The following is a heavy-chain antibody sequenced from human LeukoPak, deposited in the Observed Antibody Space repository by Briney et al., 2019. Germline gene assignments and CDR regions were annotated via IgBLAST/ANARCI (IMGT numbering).Heavy chain of an antibody. CDR1: GGSFSGYY. CDR3: ARRPYYYDSSGHQEDY. D-gene: IGHD3-22*01. Sequence: PSETLSLTCAVYGGSFSGYYWSWIRQPPGKGLEWIGEINHSGSTYYNPSLKSRVTISVDTSKNQFSLKLSSVTAADTAVYYCARRPYYYDSSGHQEDYWGQGTLVTVSS. CDR2: INHSGST. J-gene: IGHJ4*02. V-gene: IGHV4-34*09.